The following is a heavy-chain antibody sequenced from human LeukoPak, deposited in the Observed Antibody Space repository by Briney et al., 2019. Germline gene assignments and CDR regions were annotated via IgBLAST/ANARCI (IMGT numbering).Heavy chain of an antibody. V-gene: IGHV4-59*12. CDR3: ARDGDSSGWTRSDY. Sequence: SETLSLTCTVSGGSISSYYWSWIRQPPGKGLEWIEYIYYSGSTNQTPSLKSRVTISVDRSKNQFSLKLSSVTAADTAVYYCARDGDSSGWTRSDYWGQGTLVTVSS. D-gene: IGHD6-19*01. CDR1: GGSISSYY. CDR2: IYYSGST. J-gene: IGHJ4*02.